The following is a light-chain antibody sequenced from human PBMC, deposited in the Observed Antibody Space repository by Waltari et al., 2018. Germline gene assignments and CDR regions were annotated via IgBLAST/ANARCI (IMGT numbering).Light chain of an antibody. CDR3: QQSHSSPLT. Sequence: DIQITQSPSSLSASVGDRIPLTCRPSQPSYTYLDLYLQRPGIAPKLLIYAASTLQSGVPPRFSGSGSGTDFTLTINSLQLDDFGTYFCQQSHSSPLTFGGGTKLE. J-gene: IGKJ4*01. V-gene: IGKV1-39*01. CDR2: AAS. CDR1: QPSYTY.